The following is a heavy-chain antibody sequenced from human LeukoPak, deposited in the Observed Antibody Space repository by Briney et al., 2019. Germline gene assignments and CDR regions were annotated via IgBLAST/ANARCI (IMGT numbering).Heavy chain of an antibody. CDR1: GYTFTSYG. CDR2: MNPNSGNT. V-gene: IGHV1-8*02. Sequence: ASVKVSCKASGYTFTSYGISWVRQAPGQGLEWMGWMNPNSGNTGYAQKLQGRVTMTRNTSINTAYLELSSLKSEDTAVYYCARGTRYCGSSSCYNYWGQGTLVTVSS. J-gene: IGHJ4*02. CDR3: ARGTRYCGSSSCYNY. D-gene: IGHD2-2*02.